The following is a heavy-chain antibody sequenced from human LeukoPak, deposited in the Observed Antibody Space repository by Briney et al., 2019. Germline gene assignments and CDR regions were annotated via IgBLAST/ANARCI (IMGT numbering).Heavy chain of an antibody. D-gene: IGHD3-22*01. J-gene: IGHJ4*02. CDR3: ARDYYYDSSGYYDY. V-gene: IGHV1-2*02. CDR1: GYTFTGYY. CDR2: INPNSGGT. Sequence: ASVKVSCKASGYTFTGYYMHWVRQAPGQGLEWMGWINPNSGGTNYAQKFQGRVTMTRDTSISTAYMELSRPRSDDTAVYCCARDYYYDSSGYYDYWGQGTLVTVSS.